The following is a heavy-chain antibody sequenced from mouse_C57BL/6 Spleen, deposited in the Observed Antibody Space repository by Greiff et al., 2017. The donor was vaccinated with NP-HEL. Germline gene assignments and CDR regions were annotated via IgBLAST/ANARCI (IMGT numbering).Heavy chain of an antibody. CDR1: GFSLTSYG. V-gene: IGHV2-2*01. D-gene: IGHD1-1*01. CDR2: IWRGGST. Sequence: QVQLQQSGPGLVQPSQSLSITCTVSGFSLTSYGVHWVRQSPGQGLEWLGVIWRGGSTDYNAAFISRLSISKDNSKSQVFFKMNSLQADDTAIYYCARDTTVVSGVGDYRGQGTTLTVAS. J-gene: IGHJ2*01. CDR3: ARDTTVVSGVGDY.